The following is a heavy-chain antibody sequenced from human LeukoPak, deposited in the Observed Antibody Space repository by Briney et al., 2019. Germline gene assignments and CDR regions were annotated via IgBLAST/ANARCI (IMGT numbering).Heavy chain of an antibody. D-gene: IGHD3-10*01. J-gene: IGHJ3*02. Sequence: WRSLRLSCAASGFTFSSYGMHWVRQAPGKGLEWVAVISYDGSNKYYADSVKGRFTISRDNSKNTLYLQMNSLRAEDTAVYYCAKDSAYGNAFDIWGQGTMVTVSS. CDR3: AKDSAYGNAFDI. V-gene: IGHV3-30*18. CDR1: GFTFSSYG. CDR2: ISYDGSNK.